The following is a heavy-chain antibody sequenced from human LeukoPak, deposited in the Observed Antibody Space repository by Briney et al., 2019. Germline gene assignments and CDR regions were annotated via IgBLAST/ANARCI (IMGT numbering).Heavy chain of an antibody. CDR1: GGSFSGYY. CDR3: ARVSGLNNFDS. CDR2: ISPSGGS. V-gene: IGHV4-34*01. J-gene: IGHJ4*02. D-gene: IGHD1/OR15-1a*01. Sequence: KASEALSLTCAVYGGSFSGYYWSWIRQPPGKGLEWIGEISPSGGSKFYPPLKGRVTISMDTSKNQFSLHLRSVTAADTALYFCARVSGLNNFDSWGQGTLVIVSA.